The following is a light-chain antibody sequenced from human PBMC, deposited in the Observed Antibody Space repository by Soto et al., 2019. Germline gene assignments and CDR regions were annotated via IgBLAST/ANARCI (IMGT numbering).Light chain of an antibody. Sequence: EIVMTQSPVTLSVSPGERATLSCRASQSISNDLAWYQQKPGQAPRLLIYGAFTRATGIPARFSGSWSGTEFNLTISSLQSEDFAVYYCQQYNNWPRTFGQGTEVEIK. CDR3: QQYNNWPRT. J-gene: IGKJ1*01. CDR1: QSISND. V-gene: IGKV3-15*01. CDR2: GAF.